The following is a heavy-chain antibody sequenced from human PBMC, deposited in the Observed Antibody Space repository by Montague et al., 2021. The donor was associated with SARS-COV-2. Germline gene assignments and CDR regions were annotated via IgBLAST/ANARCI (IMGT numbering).Heavy chain of an antibody. J-gene: IGHJ6*02. CDR2: ISYDGSNK. V-gene: IGHV3-30*03. D-gene: IGHD1-14*01. CDR1: GFTFSSYG. CDR3: AAELSAYYGMDV. Sequence: SPRLSCAASGFTFSSYGMHWVRQTPGKGLEWVAVISYDGSNKYYADSVKGRFTISRDNSKNTLYLQMNSLKAEDTAVYYCAAELSAYYGMDVWGQGTTVTVSS.